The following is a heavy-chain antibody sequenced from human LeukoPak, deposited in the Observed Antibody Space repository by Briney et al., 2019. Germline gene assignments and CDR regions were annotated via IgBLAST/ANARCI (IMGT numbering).Heavy chain of an antibody. CDR3: ARVAHSRLSSLPIAARFDY. CDR2: IYYSGST. V-gene: IGHV4-59*01. CDR1: GGSISSYY. Sequence: SETLSLTCTVSGGSISSYYWSWIRQPSGKGLEWIGYIYYSGSTNYNPSLKSRVTISVDTSKNQFSLKLSSVTAADTAVYYCARVAHSRLSSLPIAARFDYWGQGTLVTVSS. D-gene: IGHD6-6*01. J-gene: IGHJ4*02.